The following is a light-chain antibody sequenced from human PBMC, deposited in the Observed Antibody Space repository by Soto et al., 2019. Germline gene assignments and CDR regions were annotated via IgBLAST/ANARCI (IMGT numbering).Light chain of an antibody. CDR2: GAS. CDR1: QSVSSN. CDR3: QQYNNWTPVT. J-gene: IGKJ5*01. V-gene: IGKV3-15*01. Sequence: EIVMTQSPATLSVSPGERATLSCRASQSVSSNLAWYQQKPGQAPRLLIYGASTRATGIPARFNGSGSGTEFTLTISSLQSEDFAVYFCQQYNNWTPVTFGQGTRLEIK.